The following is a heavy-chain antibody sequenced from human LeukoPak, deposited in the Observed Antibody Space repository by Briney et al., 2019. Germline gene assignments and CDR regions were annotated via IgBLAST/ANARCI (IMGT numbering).Heavy chain of an antibody. CDR1: GFTFSSYG. CDR3: TRDYLDAFDI. Sequence: GGSLRLSCAASGFTFSSYGMHWVRQAPGKGLEWVAVISYDGSNKYYADSAKGRFTISRDNSKNTLYLQMNSLRAEDTAVYYCTRDYLDAFDIWGQGTMVTVSS. J-gene: IGHJ3*02. CDR2: ISYDGSNK. V-gene: IGHV3-30*03.